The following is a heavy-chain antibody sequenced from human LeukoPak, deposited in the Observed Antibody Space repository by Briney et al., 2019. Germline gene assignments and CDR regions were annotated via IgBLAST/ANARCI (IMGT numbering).Heavy chain of an antibody. CDR2: ISGSDGST. V-gene: IGHV3-23*01. J-gene: IGHJ4*02. CDR3: AKVHTSSWSH. Sequence: GGSLRLSCAASGFTFSSYAMSWVRQAPGKGLECVSGISGSDGSTNYADSVKGRFTISRDNSKNTLYLQMTSLRAEDTAVYFCAKVHTSSWSHWGQGTLVTVSS. D-gene: IGHD2-2*01. CDR1: GFTFSSYA.